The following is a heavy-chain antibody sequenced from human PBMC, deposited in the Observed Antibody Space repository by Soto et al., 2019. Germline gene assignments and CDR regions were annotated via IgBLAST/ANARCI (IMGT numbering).Heavy chain of an antibody. CDR2: ISYDGTKK. CDR3: AKVGSIAVYHYHYALDV. Sequence: QVQVMESGGGVVQPGKSLRLSCVGSGFTFSSYGMHWVGQAPGKGLEWVAGISYDGTKKYYGDSVKGRFSISRDNSRQTVYLQMDSLRAEDTAVYYCAKVGSIAVYHYHYALDVWGQGTTVTVSS. CDR1: GFTFSSYG. V-gene: IGHV3-30*18. J-gene: IGHJ6*02. D-gene: IGHD6-6*01.